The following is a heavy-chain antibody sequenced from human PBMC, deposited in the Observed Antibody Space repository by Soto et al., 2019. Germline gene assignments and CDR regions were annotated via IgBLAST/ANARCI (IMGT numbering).Heavy chain of an antibody. CDR3: ARDATTGQLYHLDY. CDR1: GFPFSSFG. J-gene: IGHJ4*02. D-gene: IGHD4-17*01. CDR2: IWYDGSNK. Sequence: GGSLRLSCAASGFPFSSFGMHWVRQAPGKGLEWVAVIWYDGSNKYYADSVKGRFTISRDNSKNTLYLQMNSLRAEDTAVYYCARDATTGQLYHLDYWGQGTLVTVSS. V-gene: IGHV3-33*01.